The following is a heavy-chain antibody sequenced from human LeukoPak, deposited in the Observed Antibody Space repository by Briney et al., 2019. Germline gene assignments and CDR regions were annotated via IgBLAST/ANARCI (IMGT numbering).Heavy chain of an antibody. J-gene: IGHJ6*03. D-gene: IGHD5-18*01. CDR3: ARSPHEYGYGYVVHYYYMDV. CDR2: IYTSGST. CDR1: GGSISSYY. V-gene: IGHV4-4*07. Sequence: SETLSLTCTVSGGSISSYYWSWIRQPAGKGLEWIGRIYTSGSTNYNPSLKSRVTMSVDTSGNQFSLKLSSVTAADTAVYYCARSPHEYGYGYVVHYYYMDVWGKGTTVTVSS.